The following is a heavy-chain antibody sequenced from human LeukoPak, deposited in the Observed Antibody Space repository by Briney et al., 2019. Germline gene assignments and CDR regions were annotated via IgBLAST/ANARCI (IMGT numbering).Heavy chain of an antibody. Sequence: PGGSLRLSCAASGFTFSPYWMHWVRQAPGKGLVWVSRITSDGSSTSYADFVKGRFTISRDNAKNMLYLQMNSLRAEDTAVYYCARDGAPSDWLDVWGQGTTVTVSS. D-gene: IGHD3-9*01. CDR2: ITSDGSST. CDR3: ARDGAPSDWLDV. J-gene: IGHJ6*02. V-gene: IGHV3-74*01. CDR1: GFTFSPYW.